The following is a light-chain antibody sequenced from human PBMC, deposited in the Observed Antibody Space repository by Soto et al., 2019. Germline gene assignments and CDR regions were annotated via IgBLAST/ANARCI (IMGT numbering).Light chain of an antibody. V-gene: IGKV1-39*01. CDR2: AAS. Sequence: DIPMTQSPSSLSASVGDRVTISCRTSQNINNYLNWYQQTPGKAPTLLIYAASTLQSGVPSRFSGGGSGTEYTLTISSLQPEDFATYYCQQTYDSYTFGPGTKVHV. J-gene: IGKJ3*01. CDR3: QQTYDSYT. CDR1: QNINNY.